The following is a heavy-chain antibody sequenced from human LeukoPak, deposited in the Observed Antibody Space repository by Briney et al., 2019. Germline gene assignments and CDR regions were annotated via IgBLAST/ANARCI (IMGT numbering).Heavy chain of an antibody. J-gene: IGHJ5*02. CDR1: GGSFSGYY. D-gene: IGHD3-10*01. CDR3: ARLGPYGSGSYYNWFDP. V-gene: IGHV4-34*01. Sequence: PSETLSLTCAVYGGSFSGYYWSWIRQPPGKGLEWIGEINHSGSTNYNPSLKSRVTISVDTSKNQFSLKLSSVTAADTAVYYCARLGPYGSGSYYNWFDPWGQGTLVTVSS. CDR2: INHSGST.